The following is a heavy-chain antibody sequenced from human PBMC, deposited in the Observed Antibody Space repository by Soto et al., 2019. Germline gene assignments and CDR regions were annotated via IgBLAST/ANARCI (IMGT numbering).Heavy chain of an antibody. CDR2: ISSSSSYI. D-gene: IGHD2-15*01. J-gene: IGHJ5*02. CDR1: GFTFSSYS. V-gene: IGHV3-21*01. CDR3: ARDLTRWYVFDP. Sequence: EVQLMESGGGLVKPGGSLRLSCAASGFTFSSYSMNWVRQAPGKGLEWVSSISSSSSYIYYADSVKGRFTISRDNAKNSLYLQMNSLRAEDTAVYYCARDLTRWYVFDPWGQGTLVTVSS.